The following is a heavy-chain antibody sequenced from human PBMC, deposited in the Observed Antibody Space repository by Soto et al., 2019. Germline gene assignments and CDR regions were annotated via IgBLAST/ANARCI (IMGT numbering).Heavy chain of an antibody. CDR1: GGTFSSYA. Sequence: SVKVSCKASGGTFSSYAISWVRQAPGQGLEWMGGIIPIFGTANYAQKFQGRVTITADESASTAYMELSSLRSEDTAVYYCARDDQTGTTSGREYYYYYYGMDVWGQGTTVTVSS. J-gene: IGHJ6*02. V-gene: IGHV1-69*13. CDR2: IIPIFGTA. CDR3: ARDDQTGTTSGREYYYYYYGMDV. D-gene: IGHD1-7*01.